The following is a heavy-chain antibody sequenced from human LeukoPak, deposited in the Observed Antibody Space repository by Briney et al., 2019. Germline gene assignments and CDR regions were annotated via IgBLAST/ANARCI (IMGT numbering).Heavy chain of an antibody. D-gene: IGHD5-24*01. V-gene: IGHV3-30*18. CDR2: ISYDGSNK. CDR1: GFTFSSYG. CDR3: AKGGDGYGLD. J-gene: IGHJ4*02. Sequence: GGSLRLSCAASGFTFSSYGMHWVRQAPGKGLEWVAVISYDGSNKYYADSVQGRFTISRDNAKNSLYLQMNSLRAEDTALYYCAKGGDGYGLDWGQGTLVTVSS.